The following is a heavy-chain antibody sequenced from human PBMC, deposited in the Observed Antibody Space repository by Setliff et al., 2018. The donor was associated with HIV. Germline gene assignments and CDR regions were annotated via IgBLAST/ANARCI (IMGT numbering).Heavy chain of an antibody. CDR3: ATNPEMATINYYYYYMDV. J-gene: IGHJ6*03. CDR1: GYSFTTYD. CDR2: MNPHSGKT. V-gene: IGHV1-8*03. Sequence: ASVKVSCKASGYSFTTYDINWVRQATGQGLEWMGWMNPHSGKTGYAQEFQGRVTITADESTSTVYMELSSLRSEDTAVYYCATNPEMATINYYYYYMDVWGKGTTVTVSS. D-gene: IGHD5-12*01.